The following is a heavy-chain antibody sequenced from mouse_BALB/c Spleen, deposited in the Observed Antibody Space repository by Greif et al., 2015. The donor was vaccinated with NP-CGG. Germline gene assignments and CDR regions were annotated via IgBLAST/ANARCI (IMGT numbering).Heavy chain of an antibody. Sequence: EVQLQQSGPDLVKPSQSLSLTCTVTGYSITSGYSWHWIRQFPGNKLEWMGYIHYSGSTNYNPSLKSRISITRDTSKNQFFLQLNSVTTEDTATYYCARSDRYVTCYAMDFWCQGTSVTVSS. V-gene: IGHV3-1*02. D-gene: IGHD2-14*01. J-gene: IGHJ4*01. CDR3: ARSDRYVTCYAMDF. CDR1: GYSITSGYS. CDR2: IHYSGST.